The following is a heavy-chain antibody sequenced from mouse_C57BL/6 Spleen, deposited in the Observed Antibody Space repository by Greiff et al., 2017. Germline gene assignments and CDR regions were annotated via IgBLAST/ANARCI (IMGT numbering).Heavy chain of an antibody. J-gene: IGHJ4*01. V-gene: IGHV5-9*01. Sequence: EVMLVESGGGLVKPGGSLKLSCAASGFTFSSYTMSWVRQTPEKRLEWVATISGGGGNTYYPDSVKGRFTISRDNSKNTLYLQMSSLRSEDTALYYCARHEPYYAMDYWGQGTSVTVSS. CDR3: ARHEPYYAMDY. CDR1: GFTFSSYT. CDR2: ISGGGGNT.